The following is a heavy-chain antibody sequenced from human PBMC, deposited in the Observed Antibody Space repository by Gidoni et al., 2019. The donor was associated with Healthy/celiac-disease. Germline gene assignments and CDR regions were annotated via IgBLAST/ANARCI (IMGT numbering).Heavy chain of an antibody. CDR1: GFTFSSYA. CDR2: ISYDGSNK. V-gene: IGHV3-30-3*01. Sequence: QVQLVESGGGVVQPGRSLRLSCAASGFTFSSYAMHWVRQAPGKGLEWVAVISYDGSNKYYADSVKGRFTISRDNSKNTLYLQMNSLRAEDTAVYYCARDPGEWLVLGWFDPWGQGTLVTVSS. J-gene: IGHJ5*02. D-gene: IGHD6-19*01. CDR3: ARDPGEWLVLGWFDP.